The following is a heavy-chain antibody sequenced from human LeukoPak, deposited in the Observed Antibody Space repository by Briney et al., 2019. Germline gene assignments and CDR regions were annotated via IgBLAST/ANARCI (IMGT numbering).Heavy chain of an antibody. D-gene: IGHD3-22*01. Sequence: GASVKVSCKASGYTFTSYYMHWVRQAPGQGLEWMGIINPSGGSTSYAQKFQGRVTMTRDTSTSTVYMELSSLRSEDTAVYYCARDLYYYDSSGYYVDYWGQGTLVTVSS. V-gene: IGHV1-46*01. CDR3: ARDLYYYDSSGYYVDY. J-gene: IGHJ4*02. CDR2: INPSGGST. CDR1: GYTFTSYY.